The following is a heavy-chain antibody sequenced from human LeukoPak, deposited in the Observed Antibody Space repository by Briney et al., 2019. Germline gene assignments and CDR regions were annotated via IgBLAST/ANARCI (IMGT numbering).Heavy chain of an antibody. CDR1: GYNFISSG. J-gene: IGHJ4*02. Sequence: ASVKVSCKASGYNFISSGISWVRQATGQGLEWMGWMNPNSGNTGYAQKFQGRVTMTRNTSISTAYMELSSLRSEDTAVYYCARGRVRGYGGYEHILLFDYWGQGTLVTVSS. V-gene: IGHV1-8*01. CDR2: MNPNSGNT. D-gene: IGHD5-12*01. CDR3: ARGRVRGYGGYEHILLFDY.